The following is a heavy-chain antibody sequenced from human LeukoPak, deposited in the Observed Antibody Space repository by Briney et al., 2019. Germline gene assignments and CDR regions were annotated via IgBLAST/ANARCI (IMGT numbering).Heavy chain of an antibody. CDR3: ARAPSGWYFGS. CDR2: IYSDGNT. J-gene: IGHJ4*02. Sequence: GSLRLSCAASGFTVSSAYISWVRQAPGKGLEWLSAIYSDGNTYYADSVKGRFTIFRDNSKNMLYLQMNSLRADDTAVYYCARAPSGWYFGSWGQGTLVTVSS. CDR1: GFTVSSAY. D-gene: IGHD6-19*01. V-gene: IGHV3-53*01.